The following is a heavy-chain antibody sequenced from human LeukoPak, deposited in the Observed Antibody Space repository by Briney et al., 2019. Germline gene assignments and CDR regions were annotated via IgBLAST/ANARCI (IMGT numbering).Heavy chain of an antibody. J-gene: IGHJ3*02. Sequence: GGSLRLSCAASGFTFTNYWMSWVRQAPGKGLEWVANLNQDGSEKYYVDSLKGRITISRDNAKNSLYLQVNSLRAEDTAVYYCAGGLGYAFDIWGQGTMVTVSS. V-gene: IGHV3-7*04. D-gene: IGHD3-16*01. CDR2: LNQDGSEK. CDR1: GFTFTNYW. CDR3: AGGLGYAFDI.